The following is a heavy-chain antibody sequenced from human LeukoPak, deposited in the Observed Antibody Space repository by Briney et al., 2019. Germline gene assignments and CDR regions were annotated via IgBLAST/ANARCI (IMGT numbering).Heavy chain of an antibody. D-gene: IGHD2-21*02. V-gene: IGHV1-69*13. CDR3: SREFPFCGADCFSGVFDI. CDR2: IIPIFGTA. CDR1: GGTFSSYA. Sequence: SVKVSCKASGGTFSSYAISWVRQAPGQRLEWMGGIIPIFGTANYAQKFQGRVTITADESTSTAYMELRSLRSDDTAVYYCSREFPFCGADCFSGVFDIWGQGTMVTVS. J-gene: IGHJ3*02.